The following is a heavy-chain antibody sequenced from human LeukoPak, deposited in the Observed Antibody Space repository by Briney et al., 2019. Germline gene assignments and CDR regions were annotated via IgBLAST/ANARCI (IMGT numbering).Heavy chain of an antibody. D-gene: IGHD3-10*01. J-gene: IGHJ5*02. CDR1: GFTFSSYA. CDR2: VSGSGGST. Sequence: PGGSLRLSCAASGFTFSSYAMSWVRQAPGKGLEWVSAVSGSGGSTYYADSVKGRFTISRDNVKNSLYLQMNSLRAEDTAVYFCASGHTYGSTWFDPWGQGTLVTASS. CDR3: ASGHTYGSTWFDP. V-gene: IGHV3-23*01.